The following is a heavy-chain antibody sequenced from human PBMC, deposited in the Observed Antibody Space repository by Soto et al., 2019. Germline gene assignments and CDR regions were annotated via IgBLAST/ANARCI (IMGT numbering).Heavy chain of an antibody. CDR2: ISTYNGDT. D-gene: IGHD2-15*01. J-gene: IGHJ6*02. V-gene: IGHV1-18*01. CDR3: AREGVAPYYYYGMDV. CDR1: GYTFITFG. Sequence: AASVKVSCKASGYTFITFGLSWVRQAPGQGLEWMGWISTYNGDTNYAQKFQDRVTMTTDTSTNTVYMELRSLRSDDTVVYYCAREGVAPYYYYGMDVWGQGTTVTVYS.